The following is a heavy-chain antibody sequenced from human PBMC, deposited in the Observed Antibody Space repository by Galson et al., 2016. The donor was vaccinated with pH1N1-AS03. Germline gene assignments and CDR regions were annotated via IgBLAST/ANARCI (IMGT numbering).Heavy chain of an antibody. CDR1: GFTFSSYS. CDR3: AREAQEFVLVTARSLDLDY. J-gene: IGHJ4*02. D-gene: IGHD2-21*02. V-gene: IGHV3-30-3*01. CDR2: ISYAGSNK. Sequence: SLRLSCAASGFTFSSYSMHWVRQAPGKGLEWVALISYAGSNKYYADSVKGRFTISRDNSRNTLFLQVSSRSPADAAVYYCAREAQEFVLVTARSLDLDYWGQGTLVTVSS.